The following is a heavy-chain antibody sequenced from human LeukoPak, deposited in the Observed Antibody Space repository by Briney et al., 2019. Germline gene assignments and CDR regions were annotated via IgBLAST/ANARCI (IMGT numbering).Heavy chain of an antibody. V-gene: IGHV4-59*12. Sequence: SETLSLTCTVSGGSLSSYYWSWIRQPPGKGLEWIGYIYYSGSTNYNPSLKSRVTISVDTSKNQFSLKLSSVTAADTAVYYCASQIGGYPRDWGQGTLVTVSS. D-gene: IGHD5-12*01. J-gene: IGHJ4*02. CDR1: GGSLSSYY. CDR2: IYYSGST. CDR3: ASQIGGYPRD.